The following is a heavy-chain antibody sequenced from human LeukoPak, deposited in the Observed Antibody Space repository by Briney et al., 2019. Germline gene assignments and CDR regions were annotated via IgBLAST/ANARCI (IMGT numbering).Heavy chain of an antibody. D-gene: IGHD6-6*01. CDR1: GFTFSNYD. V-gene: IGHV3-13*01. CDR3: ARDLGGSSNGPSRMDV. J-gene: IGHJ6*02. Sequence: PGGSLRLSCAASGFTFSNYDMHWVRQVTGEGLEWVSSILSAGDTQYSGSAKGRFTISRANDRSSLYLQMNSLRVEDTAVYYCARDLGGSSNGPSRMDVWGQGTTVAVSS. CDR2: ILSAGDT.